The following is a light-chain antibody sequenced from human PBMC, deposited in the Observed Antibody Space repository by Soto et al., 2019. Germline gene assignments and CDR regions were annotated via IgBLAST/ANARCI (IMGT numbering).Light chain of an antibody. CDR3: QQYGSSPQT. CDR1: QTVRNNY. J-gene: IGKJ1*01. Sequence: EFVLTQSPGTLSLSPWERATLSCRASQTVRNNYLAWYQQKPGQAPRLLIYDASSRATGIPDRFSGGGSGTDFTLTISRLEPEDFAVYYCQQYGSSPQTFGQGTKVDIK. V-gene: IGKV3-20*01. CDR2: DAS.